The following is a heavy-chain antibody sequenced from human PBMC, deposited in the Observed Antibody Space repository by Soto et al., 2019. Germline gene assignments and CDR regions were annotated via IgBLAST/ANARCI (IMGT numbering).Heavy chain of an antibody. CDR2: IWYDGSNK. CDR3: ARDGAPLLWFGEWGRDAFDI. J-gene: IGHJ3*02. V-gene: IGHV3-33*01. Sequence: QVQLVESGGGVVQPGRPLRLSCAASGFTFSSYGMHWVRQAPGKGLEWVAVIWYDGSNKYYADSVKGRFTISRDNSKNTLYLQRNSLRAEDTAVNYCARDGAPLLWFGEWGRDAFDIWGQGTMVTVSS. D-gene: IGHD3-10*01. CDR1: GFTFSSYG.